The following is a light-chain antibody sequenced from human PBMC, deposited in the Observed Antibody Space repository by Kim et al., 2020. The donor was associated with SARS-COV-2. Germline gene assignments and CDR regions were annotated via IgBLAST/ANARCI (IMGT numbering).Light chain of an antibody. J-gene: IGKJ4*01. CDR3: QQSYSTPWLT. Sequence: DIQMTQSPSSLAASVGDRVTIACRASQSIGTRLNWYQQRPGKAPKLLIYAASTLQSGVPSRFSGTGSGTDFALTISSLQPEDFATYYCQQSYSTPWLTFGGGTNVDIK. V-gene: IGKV1-39*01. CDR1: QSIGTR. CDR2: AAS.